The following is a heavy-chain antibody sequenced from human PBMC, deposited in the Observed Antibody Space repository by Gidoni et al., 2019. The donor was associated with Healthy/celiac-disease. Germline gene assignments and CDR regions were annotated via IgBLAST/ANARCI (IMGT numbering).Heavy chain of an antibody. CDR3: AKDLGGSGIAGPFDY. J-gene: IGHJ4*02. V-gene: IGHV3-9*01. Sequence: VQLGESGGGLVQPGRSLRLSCAASGFTFDDYAMHWVRQAPGKGLEWVSGISWNSGSIGYADSVKGRFTISRDNAKNSLYLQRNSLRAEDTALYYCAKDLGGSGIAGPFDYWGQGTLVTXSS. D-gene: IGHD6-13*01. CDR2: ISWNSGSI. CDR1: GFTFDDYA.